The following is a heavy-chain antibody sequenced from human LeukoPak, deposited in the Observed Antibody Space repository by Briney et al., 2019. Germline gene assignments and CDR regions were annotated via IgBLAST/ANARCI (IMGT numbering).Heavy chain of an antibody. CDR2: IYDSGST. D-gene: IGHD3-22*01. CDR3: ARVRWLNAYYHYYYMDV. CDR1: DGSIKSYY. J-gene: IGHJ6*03. V-gene: IGHV4-59*01. Sequence: SETLSLTCTVPDGSIKSYYWSWIRQPPGKGLEWIGYIYDSGSTNYNPSLKSRVTISLDAAKDQFSLRLSSVTAADTALYYCARVRWLNAYYHYYYMDVWGKGTTVTVSS.